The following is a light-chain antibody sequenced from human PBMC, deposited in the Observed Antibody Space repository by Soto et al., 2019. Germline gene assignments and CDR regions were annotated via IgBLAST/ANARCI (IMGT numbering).Light chain of an antibody. CDR3: SSYAVSTPLVI. CDR1: SSDVGGYNF. Sequence: QSVLTQTASVSGSPGQSITMSCTGTSSDVGGYNFVSWYQQHPGKAPKLIVHEVANRLSGVSGRFSGSKSGNTASLTISGLRAEDEADYYCSSYAVSTPLVIFGGGTKLTVL. V-gene: IGLV2-14*03. CDR2: EVA. J-gene: IGLJ2*01.